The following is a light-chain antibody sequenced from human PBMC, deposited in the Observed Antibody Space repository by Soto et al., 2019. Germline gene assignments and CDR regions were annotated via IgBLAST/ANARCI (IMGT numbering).Light chain of an antibody. V-gene: IGLV2-8*01. CDR2: EVR. J-gene: IGLJ1*01. Sequence: SALTQPPSASGSPGQSVTISCTGTSSDVGGYNYVSWYQQHPGKAPKLMIYEVRERPSGVPDRFSGSKSGNTASLTVSGLQAEDEADYYCRSYAGSDTFVFGTGTKLTVL. CDR3: RSYAGSDTFV. CDR1: SSDVGGYNY.